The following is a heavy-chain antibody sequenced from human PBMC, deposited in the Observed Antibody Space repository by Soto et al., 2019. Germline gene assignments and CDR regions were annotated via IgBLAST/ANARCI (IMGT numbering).Heavy chain of an antibody. CDR3: AKTPYDFWSSGQYLFDH. CDR2: ISGSGGTT. D-gene: IGHD3-3*01. CDR1: GFSFGSHA. J-gene: IGHJ4*02. Sequence: HPGGSLRLSCTVSGFSFGSHAMSWVRQAPGKWLECVSGISGSGGTTFYADSVKGRFTISRDNSKKTLYLQMDSLRAEDTAIYYCAKTPYDFWSSGQYLFDHWGQGXLVTVYS. V-gene: IGHV3-23*01.